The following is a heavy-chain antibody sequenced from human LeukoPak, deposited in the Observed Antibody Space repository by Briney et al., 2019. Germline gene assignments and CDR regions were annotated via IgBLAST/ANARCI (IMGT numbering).Heavy chain of an antibody. J-gene: IGHJ2*01. V-gene: IGHV3-23*01. D-gene: IGHD3-10*01. CDR2: ISDSGGST. CDR3: AKGVYGSGTWYFDL. Sequence: GGSLRLSCAASGFTFSSYAMSWVRQAPGKGLEWVSGISDSGGSTYYADSVTGRFTISRDNSKNTLYLQMNSLRADDTAVYYCAKGVYGSGTWYFDLWGRGTLVTVSS. CDR1: GFTFSSYA.